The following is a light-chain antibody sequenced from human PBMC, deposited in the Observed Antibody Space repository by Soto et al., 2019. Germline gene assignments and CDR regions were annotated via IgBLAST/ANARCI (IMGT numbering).Light chain of an antibody. CDR3: SSYAGTNRPL. Sequence: QSALTQPPSASGSPGQSVSISCAGTSSDVGGYNSVSWYQQHPGKAPKLIIYEVTTRPSGVPDRISGSKSGNTASLTVSGLQAEDEADYYCSSYAGTNRPLFGGGTKLTVL. CDR1: SSDVGGYNS. J-gene: IGLJ2*01. V-gene: IGLV2-8*01. CDR2: EVT.